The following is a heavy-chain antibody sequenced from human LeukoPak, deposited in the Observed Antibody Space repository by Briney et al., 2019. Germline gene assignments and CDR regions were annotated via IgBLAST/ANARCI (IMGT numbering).Heavy chain of an antibody. D-gene: IGHD2-15*01. J-gene: IGHJ2*01. CDR1: GYSISSDYY. Sequence: SETLSLTCTVSGYSISSDYYWGWIRQHPEKGLEWIGYIYFSSTTYYNPSLKSRVTMSVDTSMNQFSLKLNSVTAADTAVYYCARGRLLTNWYFDLWGRGTLVTVSA. V-gene: IGHV4-31*03. CDR2: IYFSSTT. CDR3: ARGRLLTNWYFDL.